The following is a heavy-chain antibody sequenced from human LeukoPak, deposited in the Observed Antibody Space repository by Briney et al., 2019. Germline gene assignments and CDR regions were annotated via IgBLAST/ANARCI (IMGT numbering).Heavy chain of an antibody. CDR2: IDYDGSHI. Sequence: GGSLRLSCAGSGFTFSTSAMTWVRQVPGKGLEWVSSIDYDGSHIYYSASAKGRFSISRDNARDSVYLQMDSLRAEDTAVYYCARDPERYLRTGHYDYWGQGTLVIVSS. J-gene: IGHJ4*02. CDR3: ARDPERYLRTGHYDY. V-gene: IGHV3-21*01. CDR1: GFTFSTSA. D-gene: IGHD3-10*02.